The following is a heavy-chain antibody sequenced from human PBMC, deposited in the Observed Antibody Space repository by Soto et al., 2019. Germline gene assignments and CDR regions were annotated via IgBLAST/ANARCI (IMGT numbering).Heavy chain of an antibody. CDR1: GYTFTDYT. CDR3: ARDLGYCSSTSCYDYYYYYMDV. CDR2: INAVNGNT. D-gene: IGHD2-2*01. J-gene: IGHJ6*03. V-gene: IGHV1-3*01. Sequence: QVQLVQSGAEVKKPGASVKVSCKASGYTFTDYTMHWVRQAPGQRLEWMGWINAVNGNTKYSQKCQGRVTITRDTSASTAYMELSSLRSEDTAVYYCARDLGYCSSTSCYDYYYYYMDVWGKGTTVTVSS.